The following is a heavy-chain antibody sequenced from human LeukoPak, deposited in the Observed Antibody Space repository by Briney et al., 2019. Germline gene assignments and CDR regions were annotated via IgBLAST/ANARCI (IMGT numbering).Heavy chain of an antibody. V-gene: IGHV4-39*07. D-gene: IGHD1-1*01. J-gene: IGHJ5*02. CDR1: GGSISSSSYY. CDR3: ARDYPQRGPFDP. CDR2: IYTSGST. Sequence: PSETLSLTCTVSGGSISSSSYYWGWIRQPPGKGLEWIGRIYTSGSTNYNPSLKSRVTMSVDTSKNQFSLKLSSVTAADTAVYYCARDYPQRGPFDPWGQGTLVTVSS.